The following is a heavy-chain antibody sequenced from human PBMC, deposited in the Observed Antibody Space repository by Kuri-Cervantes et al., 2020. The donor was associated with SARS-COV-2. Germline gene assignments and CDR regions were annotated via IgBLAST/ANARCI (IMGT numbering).Heavy chain of an antibody. Sequence: SETLSPTSTLSGGSISSYYWSWIRQPPGKGLEWIGYIYYSGGTNYNPSLKSRVTISVDTSKNQFSLKLSSVTAADTAVYYCAREGITMFGVAPHAFDIWGQGTMVTVSS. CDR2: IYYSGGT. J-gene: IGHJ3*02. D-gene: IGHD3-3*01. CDR1: GGSISSYY. CDR3: AREGITMFGVAPHAFDI. V-gene: IGHV4-59*01.